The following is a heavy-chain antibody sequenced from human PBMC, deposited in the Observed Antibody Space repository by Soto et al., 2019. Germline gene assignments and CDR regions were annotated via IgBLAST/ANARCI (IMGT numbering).Heavy chain of an antibody. V-gene: IGHV1-18*01. D-gene: IGHD2-2*01. CDR3: ASTYCSSTSCLGPIQH. Sequence: QVQLVQSGAEVKKPGASVKVSCKASGYTFTSYGISWVRQAPGQGLEWMGWFSAYNGNTNYAQKLQGRVTMTTDPSASTAYMELRSLGSDDTAVYYCASTYCSSTSCLGPIQHWGQGTLVTVSS. J-gene: IGHJ1*01. CDR1: GYTFTSYG. CDR2: FSAYNGNT.